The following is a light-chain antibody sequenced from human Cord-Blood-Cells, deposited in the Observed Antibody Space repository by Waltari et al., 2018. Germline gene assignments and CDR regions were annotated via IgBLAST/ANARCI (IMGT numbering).Light chain of an antibody. CDR2: DAS. J-gene: IGKJ4*01. CDR3: QQYYSNSLT. Sequence: DIQMTQSPSTLSASVGDRVTINCRASQSISSWLAWYQQKPGKAPKLLIYDASSLESGVPSRFSGSGSGTEFTLTISSLQPDDFATYYCQQYYSNSLTFGGGTKVEIK. V-gene: IGKV1-5*01. CDR1: QSISSW.